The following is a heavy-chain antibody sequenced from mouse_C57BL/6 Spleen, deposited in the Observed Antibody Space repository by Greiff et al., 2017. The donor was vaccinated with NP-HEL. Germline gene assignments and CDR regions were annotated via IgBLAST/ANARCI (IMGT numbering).Heavy chain of an antibody. Sequence: EVKLMESGPVLVKPGASVKMSCKASGYTFTDYYMNWVKQSHGKSLEWIGVINPYNGGTSYNQKFKGKATLTVDKSSSTAYMELNSLTSEDSAVYYCARGTGDYFDYWGQGTTLTVSS. CDR3: ARGTGDYFDY. CDR2: INPYNGGT. CDR1: GYTFTDYY. D-gene: IGHD4-1*01. V-gene: IGHV1-19*01. J-gene: IGHJ2*01.